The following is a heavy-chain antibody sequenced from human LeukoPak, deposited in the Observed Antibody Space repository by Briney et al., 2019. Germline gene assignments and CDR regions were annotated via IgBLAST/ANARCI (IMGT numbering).Heavy chain of an antibody. CDR3: ARVSSSWYYFDY. Sequence: GGSLRLSCAASGFTFSTYWMHWVRQVPGKGLEWVSYISSSGSTIYYADSVKGRFTISRDNAKNSLYLQMNSLRAEDTAVYYCARVSSSWYYFDYWGQGTLVTVSS. CDR2: ISSSGSTI. D-gene: IGHD6-13*01. CDR1: GFTFSTYW. V-gene: IGHV3-11*01. J-gene: IGHJ4*02.